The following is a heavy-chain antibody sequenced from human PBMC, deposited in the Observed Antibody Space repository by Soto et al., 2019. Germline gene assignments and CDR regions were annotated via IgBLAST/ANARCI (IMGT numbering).Heavy chain of an antibody. D-gene: IGHD4-17*01. J-gene: IGHJ5*02. CDR3: ARDGDEEANFDP. CDR1: GYTFTNYG. V-gene: IGHV1-18*01. CDR2: INGYNGYT. Sequence: QVQLMQSGAEVKKPGASVKVYCKASGYTFTNYGISWVRQAPGQGLEWMGWINGYNGYTNYAQKFQGRVTMATDTSTNKYYMELRSLRSDDTAKYNCARDGDEEANFDPWGQGTLVTVSS.